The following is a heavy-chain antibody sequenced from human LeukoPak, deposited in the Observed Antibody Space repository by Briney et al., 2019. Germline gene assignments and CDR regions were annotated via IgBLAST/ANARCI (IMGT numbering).Heavy chain of an antibody. J-gene: IGHJ4*02. V-gene: IGHV3-21*06. CDR1: GFTFSSYA. D-gene: IGHD5-24*01. CDR2: ISSSSSYI. CDR3: ARFGYNDFDY. Sequence: GGSLRLSCAASGFTFSSYAMNWVRRAPGKGLEWVSSISSSSSYIYYADSVKGRFTISRDNAKNSLYLQMSSLGAEDTAVYYCARFGYNDFDYWGQGTLVTVS.